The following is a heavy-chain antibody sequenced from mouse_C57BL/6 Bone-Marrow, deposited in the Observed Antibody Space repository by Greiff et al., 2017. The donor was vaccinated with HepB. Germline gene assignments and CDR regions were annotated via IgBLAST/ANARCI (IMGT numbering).Heavy chain of an antibody. CDR3: ARRDDPAWFAY. Sequence: VQLKESGGGLVKPGGSLKLSCAASGFTFSDYGMHWVRQAPEKGLEWVAYISSGSSTIYYADTVKGRFTISRDNAKNTLFLQMTSLRSEDTAMYYCARRDDPAWFAYGGQGTLVTVSA. D-gene: IGHD2-3*01. CDR1: GFTFSDYG. V-gene: IGHV5-17*01. CDR2: ISSGSSTI. J-gene: IGHJ3*01.